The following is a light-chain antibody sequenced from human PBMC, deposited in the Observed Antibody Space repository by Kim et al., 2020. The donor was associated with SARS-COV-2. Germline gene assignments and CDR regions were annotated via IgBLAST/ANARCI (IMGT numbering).Light chain of an antibody. CDR3: QNYNAAPLT. CDR1: QDIRNY. J-gene: IGKJ4*01. CDR2: AAS. V-gene: IGKV1-27*01. Sequence: ASVGDRVTITCPASQDIRNYLAWYQQKPGKAPKFLIYAASTLLSGVPTRFSGSGYGTDFSLTISSLQPEDVANYYCQNYNAAPLTFGGGTKVEIK.